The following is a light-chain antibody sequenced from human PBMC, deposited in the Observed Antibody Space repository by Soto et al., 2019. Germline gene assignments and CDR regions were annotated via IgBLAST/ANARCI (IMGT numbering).Light chain of an antibody. Sequence: EIVLTQSPGTLSLSPGERATLSCRASQSVSNNYLAWYQQKPGQAPRLLIADASRRATGVPDRFSGSGSGTDFTLTISRLEAEDVAVYYCQQCARSPLTFGQGTKVEMK. CDR2: DAS. J-gene: IGKJ1*01. CDR1: QSVSNNY. CDR3: QQCARSPLT. V-gene: IGKV3-20*01.